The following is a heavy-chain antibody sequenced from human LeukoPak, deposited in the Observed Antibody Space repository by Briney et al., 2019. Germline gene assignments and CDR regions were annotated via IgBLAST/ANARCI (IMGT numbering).Heavy chain of an antibody. Sequence: GGSLRLSCAASGFTFSSYGMHWVRQAPGKGLEWVAFIRYDGSNKYYADSVKGRFTISRDNSKNTLYLQMNSLRAEDTAVYYCAKDSLPDYYDSSGYGCMDVWGKGTTVTISS. V-gene: IGHV3-30*02. CDR3: AKDSLPDYYDSSGYGCMDV. CDR2: IRYDGSNK. D-gene: IGHD3-22*01. CDR1: GFTFSSYG. J-gene: IGHJ6*03.